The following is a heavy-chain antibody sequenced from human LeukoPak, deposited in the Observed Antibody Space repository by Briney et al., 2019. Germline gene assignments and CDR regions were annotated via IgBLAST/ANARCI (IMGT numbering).Heavy chain of an antibody. V-gene: IGHV3-43D*03. CDR3: DAGATTAHFDY. CDR2: ISWDGGST. D-gene: IGHD1-26*01. Sequence: GGSLRLSCAASGFTFDDYAMHWVRQAPGKGLEWVSLISWDGGSTYYADSVKGRFTISRDNSKNSLYLQMNSLRAEDTALYYCDAGATTAHFDYWGQGTLVTVSS. J-gene: IGHJ4*02. CDR1: GFTFDDYA.